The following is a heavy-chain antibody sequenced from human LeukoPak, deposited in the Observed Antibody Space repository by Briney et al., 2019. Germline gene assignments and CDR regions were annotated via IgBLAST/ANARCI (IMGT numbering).Heavy chain of an antibody. CDR1: GGSMSGYY. D-gene: IGHD3-16*01. CDR3: ARRSKLGYYFDS. J-gene: IGHJ4*02. V-gene: IGHV4-59*08. CDR2: IFSSGSS. Sequence: SETPSLTCTVSGGSMSGYYWSWIRQPPGKGLEWIGYIFSSGSSNFNPSLKSRVTISVDTSRNQFSLRLSSVTAADTAVYSCARRSKLGYYFDSWGQGILVTVSS.